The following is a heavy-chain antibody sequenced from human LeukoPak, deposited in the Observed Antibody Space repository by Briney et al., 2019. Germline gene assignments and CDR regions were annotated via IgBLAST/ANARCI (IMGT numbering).Heavy chain of an antibody. J-gene: IGHJ6*03. Sequence: SETLSLTCAVYGGSFSGYYWSWIRQPPGKGLEWIGEINHSGSTNYNPSLKSRVTISVDTSKNQFSLKLSSVTAADTALYYCARGRYFMDVWGKGTTVTISS. D-gene: IGHD3-9*01. V-gene: IGHV4-34*01. CDR1: GGSFSGYY. CDR3: ARGRYFMDV. CDR2: INHSGST.